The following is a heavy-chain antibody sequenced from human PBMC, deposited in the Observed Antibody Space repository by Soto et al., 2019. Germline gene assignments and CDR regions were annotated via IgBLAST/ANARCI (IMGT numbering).Heavy chain of an antibody. J-gene: IGHJ3*02. CDR1: GDSVSSNTAA. CDR3: ARDLGSFDI. CDR2: TYYRSKWYN. V-gene: IGHV6-1*01. Sequence: SQTLSLTCAVFGDSVSSNTAAWTWIRQSPSRGLEWLGRTYYRSKWYNDYAVSVKSRITINPDTSRNQFSLQLNSVTPEDTSVYYCARDLGSFDIWRQGTMVTVPS. D-gene: IGHD7-27*01.